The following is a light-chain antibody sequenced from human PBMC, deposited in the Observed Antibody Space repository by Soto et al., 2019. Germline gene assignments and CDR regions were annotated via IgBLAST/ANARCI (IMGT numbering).Light chain of an antibody. J-gene: IGKJ1*01. V-gene: IGKV3-15*01. CDR3: QQYKNWPPWT. CDR2: GAS. Sequence: EIVMTQSPATLSVSPGERATLSCRASQSVTTYLAWYQHQPGRAPRLLIYGASTRATGVPARFSGGGSGTEFTLTISSLQSEDFAVYYCQQYKNWPPWTFGQGTKVEIK. CDR1: QSVTTY.